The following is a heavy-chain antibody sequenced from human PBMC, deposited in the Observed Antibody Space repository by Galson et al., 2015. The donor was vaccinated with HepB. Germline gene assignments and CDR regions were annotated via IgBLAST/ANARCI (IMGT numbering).Heavy chain of an antibody. D-gene: IGHD6-13*01. J-gene: IGHJ4*02. CDR3: ARDRPGIAAAGTGADFDY. V-gene: IGHV1-18*01. CDR1: GSTFTSYG. CDR2: ISAYNGNT. Sequence: SVKVSCKASGSTFTSYGISWVRQAPGQGLEWMGWISAYNGNTNYAQKLQGRVTMTTDTSTSTAYMELRSLRSDDTAVYYCARDRPGIAAAGTGADFDYWGQGTLVTVSS.